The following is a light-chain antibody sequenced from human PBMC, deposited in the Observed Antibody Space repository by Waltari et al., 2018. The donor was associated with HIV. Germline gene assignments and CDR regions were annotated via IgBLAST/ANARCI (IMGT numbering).Light chain of an antibody. Sequence: QSALSQPASVSASPRQSVAISCSGSASDIGRYNYVSWYQQHPDKTPRLILFDVNNRPSGISDRFSGSKSGTTASLTISTVETDDEADYYCASYTVNSTGVFGSGTKLTVL. CDR3: ASYTVNSTGV. V-gene: IGLV2-14*03. J-gene: IGLJ1*01. CDR1: ASDIGRYNY. CDR2: DVN.